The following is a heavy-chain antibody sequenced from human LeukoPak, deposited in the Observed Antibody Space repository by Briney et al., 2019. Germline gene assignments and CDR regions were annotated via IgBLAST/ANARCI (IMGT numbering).Heavy chain of an antibody. D-gene: IGHD2-2*02. J-gene: IGHJ5*02. Sequence: PSETLSLTCTVSGGSISSSSYYWGWIRQPPGKGLEWSGSIYYSGSTYYNPSLKSRVTISVDTSKNQFSLKLSSVTAADTAVYYCASRHCSSTSCYTSWFDPWGQGTLVTVSS. CDR1: GGSISSSSYY. CDR2: IYYSGST. V-gene: IGHV4-39*01. CDR3: ASRHCSSTSCYTSWFDP.